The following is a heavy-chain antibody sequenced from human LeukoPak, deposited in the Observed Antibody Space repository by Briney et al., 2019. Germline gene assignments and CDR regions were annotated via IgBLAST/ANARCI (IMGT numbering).Heavy chain of an antibody. D-gene: IGHD6-13*01. J-gene: IGHJ4*02. CDR2: TYYRSKWYN. V-gene: IGHV6-1*01. CDR3: ARDSKPYSSSWLYYFDY. CDR1: GDSVSSNSAA. Sequence: SQTLSLTCAISGDSVSSNSAAWNWIRQSPSRGLEWLGRTYYRSKWYNDYAVSVKSRITINPDTSKNQFSLQLNSVTPEDTAAYYCARDSKPYSSSWLYYFDYWGQGTLVTVSS.